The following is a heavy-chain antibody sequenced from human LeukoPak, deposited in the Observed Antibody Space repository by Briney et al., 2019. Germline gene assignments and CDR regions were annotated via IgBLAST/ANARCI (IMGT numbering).Heavy chain of an antibody. D-gene: IGHD6-6*01. Sequence: SETLSLTCTVSGGSISSYYWSWIRQPAGKGLEWIGSIYYSGSTYYNPSLKSRVTISVDTSKNQFSLKLSSVTAADTAVYYCARDGIAARPKYYYYMDVWGKGTTVTVSS. CDR2: IYYSGST. CDR3: ARDGIAARPKYYYYMDV. CDR1: GGSISSYY. V-gene: IGHV4-4*07. J-gene: IGHJ6*03.